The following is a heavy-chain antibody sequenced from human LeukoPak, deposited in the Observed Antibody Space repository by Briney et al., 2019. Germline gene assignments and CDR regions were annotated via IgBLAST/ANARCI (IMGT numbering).Heavy chain of an antibody. D-gene: IGHD3-22*01. V-gene: IGHV3-48*01. CDR1: GFTFSTYS. Sequence: PGGSLRLSCAASGFTFSTYSMNWGRQAPGKGLEWVSYISSSSSTIYYADSVKGRFTISRDNAKNSLYPQMNSLRAEDTAVYYCARGSTYYDSSGQVPFDYWGQGTLVTVSS. CDR2: ISSSSSTI. J-gene: IGHJ4*02. CDR3: ARGSTYYDSSGQVPFDY.